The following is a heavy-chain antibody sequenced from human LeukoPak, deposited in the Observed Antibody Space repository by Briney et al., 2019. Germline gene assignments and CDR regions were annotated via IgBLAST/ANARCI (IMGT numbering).Heavy chain of an antibody. CDR3: ARDVGDYGGNGVYYYYGMDV. CDR2: IKRDGSEK. Sequence: PGGSLRLSCAASGFTFGSYWMSWVRQAPGKGLEWVANIKRDGSEKYYVDSVKGRFTISRDNAENSLYLQMNSLRAEDTAVYYCARDVGDYGGNGVYYYYGMDVWGQGTTVTVSS. J-gene: IGHJ6*02. CDR1: GFTFGSYW. V-gene: IGHV3-7*01. D-gene: IGHD4-23*01.